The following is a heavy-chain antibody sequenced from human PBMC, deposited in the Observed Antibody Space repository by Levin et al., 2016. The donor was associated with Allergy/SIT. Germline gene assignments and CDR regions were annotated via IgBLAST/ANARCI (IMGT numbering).Heavy chain of an antibody. Sequence: GESLKISCAASGFTFSSYGMHWVRQAPGKGLEWVAVIWYDGSNKYYADSVKGRFTISRDNSKNTLYLQMNSLRAEDTAVYYCAREAGYSSGVDYWGQGTLVTVSS. CDR1: GFTFSSYG. CDR3: AREAGYSSGVDY. V-gene: IGHV3-33*01. D-gene: IGHD6-19*01. CDR2: IWYDGSNK. J-gene: IGHJ4*02.